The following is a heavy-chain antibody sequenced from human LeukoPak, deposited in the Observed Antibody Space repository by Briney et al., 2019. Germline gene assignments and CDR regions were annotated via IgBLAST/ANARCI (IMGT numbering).Heavy chain of an antibody. V-gene: IGHV4-4*07. CDR2: IYTSGST. D-gene: IGHD4-17*01. CDR1: GGSISTYY. CDR3: AREAVTTWGYYYYMDV. J-gene: IGHJ6*03. Sequence: SETLSLTCTLSGGSISTYYWSWVRQPAGKGLEWIGRIYTSGSTNYNPSLKSRVTMSVDTSKNQFSLKLSSVTAADTAVYYCAREAVTTWGYYYYMDVWGKGTTVTISS.